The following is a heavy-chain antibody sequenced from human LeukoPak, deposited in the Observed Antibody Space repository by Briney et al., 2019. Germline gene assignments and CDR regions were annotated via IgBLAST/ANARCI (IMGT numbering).Heavy chain of an antibody. CDR1: GYSFTSYC. CDR2: IYPGDSVT. D-gene: IGHD3-10*01. Sequence: GESLKISCKVSGYSFTSYCIGWVRQMPGKGLEWMGIIYPGDSVTRYSPSFQGQVTISADKSISTAYLQWSSLKASETAMYYCARLMVRGVIYYWGQGTLVTVSS. CDR3: ARLMVRGVIYY. J-gene: IGHJ4*02. V-gene: IGHV5-51*01.